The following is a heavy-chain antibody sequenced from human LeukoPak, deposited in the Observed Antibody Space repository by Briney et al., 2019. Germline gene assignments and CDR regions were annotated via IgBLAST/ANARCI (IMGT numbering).Heavy chain of an antibody. CDR2: IYPGDSDT. CDR1: GYSFTSYW. D-gene: IGHD3-22*01. CDR3: ARLLSYYYDSSGYYSPFDY. Sequence: PGRSLKISCKGSGYSFTSYWIGWVRQLPGKGLEWRGIIYPGDSDTRYSPSFQGQFTISADKSISTAYLQWSSLKASDTAMYYCARLLSYYYDSSGYYSPFDYWGQGTLVTVSS. V-gene: IGHV5-51*01. J-gene: IGHJ4*02.